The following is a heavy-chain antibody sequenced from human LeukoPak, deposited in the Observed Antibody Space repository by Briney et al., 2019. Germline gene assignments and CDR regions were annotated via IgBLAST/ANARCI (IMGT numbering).Heavy chain of an antibody. CDR3: AKNRGHCVDGVCHNYYYMDV. Sequence: SGGSLRLSCAASGFTLSSFAMTWVRQAPGKGLEWVSTVSGSAGRTDYADSVKGRFTISRDNLKNTLYLQMNGLRAEDTAVYYCAKNRGHCVDGVCHNYYYMDVWGRGTTVTVSS. J-gene: IGHJ6*03. V-gene: IGHV3-23*01. CDR2: VSGSAGRT. D-gene: IGHD2-8*02. CDR1: GFTLSSFA.